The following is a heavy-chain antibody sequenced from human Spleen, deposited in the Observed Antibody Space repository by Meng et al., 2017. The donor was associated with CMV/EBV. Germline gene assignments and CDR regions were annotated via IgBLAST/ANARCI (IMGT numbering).Heavy chain of an antibody. V-gene: IGHV1-18*01. CDR2: ISAYNGNT. CDR1: YTVTSYG. Sequence: YTVTSYGISGGRQAPGQGLEWMGWISAYNGNTNYAQKLQGRVTMTTDTSTSTAYMELRSLRSDDTAVYYCARVPAAKVQLWSRAFDYWGQGTLVTVSS. CDR3: ARVPAAKVQLWSRAFDY. J-gene: IGHJ4*02. D-gene: IGHD5-18*01.